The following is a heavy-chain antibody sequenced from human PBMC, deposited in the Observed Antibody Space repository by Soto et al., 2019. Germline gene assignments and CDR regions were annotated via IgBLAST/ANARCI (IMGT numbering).Heavy chain of an antibody. V-gene: IGHV4-59*01. J-gene: IGHJ5*01. Sequence: QVQLQESGPGLVKPSETLSLTCTVSGGSISSYYWSWIRQPPGKGLEWIGFIFYSGSTSYNPSLKSRVTISIDPSEYQFSLKLNSVTAADPAVYYCASMIGDPVLSFDSWGQGTLVAVSS. CDR3: ASMIGDPVLSFDS. D-gene: IGHD3-10*02. CDR2: IFYSGST. CDR1: GGSISSYY.